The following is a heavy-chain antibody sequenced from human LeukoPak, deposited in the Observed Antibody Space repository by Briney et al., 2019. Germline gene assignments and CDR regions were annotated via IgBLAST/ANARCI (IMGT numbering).Heavy chain of an antibody. CDR1: GFTFSSYA. J-gene: IGHJ5*02. D-gene: IGHD1-1*01. Sequence: GGSLRLSCAASGFTFSSYAMSWVRQAPGKGLEWVSAISGSGGSTYYADSVKGRFTISRDNSKNTLYLQMNSLRAEDTAVYYCAKGPPVQLEQENNWFGPWGQGTLVTVPS. CDR2: ISGSGGST. CDR3: AKGPPVQLEQENNWFGP. V-gene: IGHV3-23*01.